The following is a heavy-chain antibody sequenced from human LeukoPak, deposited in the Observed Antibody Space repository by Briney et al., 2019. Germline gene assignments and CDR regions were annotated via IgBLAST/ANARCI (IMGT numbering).Heavy chain of an antibody. CDR1: GGSLSGYY. CDR2: INHSGST. Sequence: PSETLSLTCAVYGGSLSGYYWSWIRQPPGKGLEWNGEINHSGSTNYNPSLKSPVTISVDTSKNQFSLKLSSVAAADTAVYYCSRTGYCSSSSCYLGYWGQGTLVTVSS. V-gene: IGHV4-34*01. CDR3: SRTGYCSSSSCYLGY. D-gene: IGHD2-2*01. J-gene: IGHJ4*02.